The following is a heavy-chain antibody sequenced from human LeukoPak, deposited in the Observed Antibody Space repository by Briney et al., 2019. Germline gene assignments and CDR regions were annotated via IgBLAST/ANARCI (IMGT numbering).Heavy chain of an antibody. CDR1: GFTFSSFG. J-gene: IGHJ4*02. CDR3: ARSTRLYFDY. D-gene: IGHD2-21*02. V-gene: IGHV3-21*01. Sequence: GGSLRLSCAASGFTFSSFGMNWVRQAPGKGLEWVSSISSSSSYIYYADSVKGRFTISRDNAKNSLYLQMNSLRAEDTAVYYCARSTRLYFDYWGQGTLVTVSS. CDR2: ISSSSSYI.